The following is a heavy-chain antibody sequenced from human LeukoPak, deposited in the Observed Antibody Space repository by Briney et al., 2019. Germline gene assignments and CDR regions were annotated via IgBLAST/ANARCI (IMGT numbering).Heavy chain of an antibody. V-gene: IGHV1-69*01. Sequence: SVKVSCKASGGTFSSYAISWVRHAPGQGLEWMGGIIPIFGTANYAQKFQDRVTITAHESTSTAYMELSSLRSEDTAVYYCARVLADAFDIWGQGTMVTVSS. CDR2: IIPIFGTA. CDR3: ARVLADAFDI. J-gene: IGHJ3*02. D-gene: IGHD3-3*01. CDR1: GGTFSSYA.